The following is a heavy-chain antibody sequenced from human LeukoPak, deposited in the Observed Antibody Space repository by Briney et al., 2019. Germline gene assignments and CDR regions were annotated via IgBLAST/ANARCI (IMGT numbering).Heavy chain of an antibody. CDR1: GYSFTSYW. CDR2: IYPGDSDT. Sequence: GESLRISCKGSGYSFTSYWIGWVRQMPGKGLEWMGIIYPGDSDTRYSPSFQGQVTISADKSISTAYLQWSSLKASDTAMYYCARHGGFLEWLFPDNWFDPWGQGTLVTVSS. J-gene: IGHJ5*02. D-gene: IGHD3-3*01. CDR3: ARHGGFLEWLFPDNWFDP. V-gene: IGHV5-51*01.